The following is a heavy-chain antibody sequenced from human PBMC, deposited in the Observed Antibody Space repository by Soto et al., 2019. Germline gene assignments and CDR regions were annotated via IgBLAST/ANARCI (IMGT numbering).Heavy chain of an antibody. Sequence: PGGSLRLSCAASGFTFSSYGMHWVRQAPGKGLEWVAVISYDGSNKYYADSVKGRFTISRDNSKNTLYLQMSSLRAEDTAVYYFAKDLSPTLHYYDSSGYYFGGQGTLVTVSS. V-gene: IGHV3-30*18. CDR2: ISYDGSNK. CDR1: GFTFSSYG. D-gene: IGHD3-22*01. J-gene: IGHJ4*02. CDR3: AKDLSPTLHYYDSSGYYF.